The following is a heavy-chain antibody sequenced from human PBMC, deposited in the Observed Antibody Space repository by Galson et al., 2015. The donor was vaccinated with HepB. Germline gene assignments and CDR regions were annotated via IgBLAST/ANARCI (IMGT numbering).Heavy chain of an antibody. CDR3: ARASLKPGIAVAVPKGFGNAFDI. Sequence: SVKVSCKASGYTFTSYGISWVRQAPGQGLEWMGWISAYNGNTNYAQKLQGRVTMTTDTSTSTAYMELRSLRSDDTAVYYCARASLKPGIAVAVPKGFGNAFDIWGQGTMVTVSS. J-gene: IGHJ3*02. V-gene: IGHV1-18*04. D-gene: IGHD6-19*01. CDR2: ISAYNGNT. CDR1: GYTFTSYG.